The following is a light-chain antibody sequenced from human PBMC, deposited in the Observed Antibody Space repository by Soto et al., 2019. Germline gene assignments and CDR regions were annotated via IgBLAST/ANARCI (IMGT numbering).Light chain of an antibody. CDR1: QDISNY. V-gene: IGKV1-33*01. J-gene: IGKJ4*01. Sequence: DIQMTQSPSSLSASVGDRVTITCQASQDISNYLNWYQHKPGKAPKLLIYDASNLETGVPSSFSGSGSGTDFTFTISSLQTEDIAPYYCQQYDNLLPNFGGGTKVEIK. CDR3: QQYDNLLPN. CDR2: DAS.